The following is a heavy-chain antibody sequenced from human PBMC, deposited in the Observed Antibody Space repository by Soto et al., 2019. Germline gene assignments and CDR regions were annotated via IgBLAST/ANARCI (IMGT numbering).Heavy chain of an antibody. CDR2: IGSSSSYT. Sequence: GGSLRLSCAASGFTFSDYYMSWSRQAPWKGLEWVSYIGSSSSYTNYADSVKGRFTISRDNAKNSLYLQMNSLRAEDTAVYYCARDEGYDILTGSYGMDVWGQGTTVTVSS. V-gene: IGHV3-11*05. J-gene: IGHJ6*02. CDR3: ARDEGYDILTGSYGMDV. D-gene: IGHD3-9*01. CDR1: GFTFSDYY.